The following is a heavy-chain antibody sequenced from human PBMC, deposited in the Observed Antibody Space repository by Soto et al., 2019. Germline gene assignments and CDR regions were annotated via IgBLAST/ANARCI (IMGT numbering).Heavy chain of an antibody. Sequence: QGELVQSGAEVKKPGASVKVSCKASGYTFPSSTISWLRQAPGQGLVWLGWINAYSGDRKFAQRFQGRVTMTTDTSTSTAYLELMSLTSDDTAIYYCASANYGDSDYWGQGTLLTVSS. CDR1: GYTFPSST. V-gene: IGHV1-18*01. D-gene: IGHD4-17*01. CDR3: ASANYGDSDY. J-gene: IGHJ4*02. CDR2: INAYSGDR.